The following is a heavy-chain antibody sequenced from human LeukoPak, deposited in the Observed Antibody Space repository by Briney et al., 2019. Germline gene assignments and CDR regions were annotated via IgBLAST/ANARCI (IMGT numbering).Heavy chain of an antibody. CDR1: GGSISSSNYY. J-gene: IGHJ4*02. CDR3: ARIRGYSYGFEDY. Sequence: SETLSLTCTVSGGSISSSNYYWGWIRQPPGKGLEWVGSIYYSGSTYYNPSLKSRVTISVDTSKNQFSLKLSSVTAADTAVYYCARIRGYSYGFEDYWGQGTLVTVSS. CDR2: IYYSGST. V-gene: IGHV4-39*07. D-gene: IGHD5-18*01.